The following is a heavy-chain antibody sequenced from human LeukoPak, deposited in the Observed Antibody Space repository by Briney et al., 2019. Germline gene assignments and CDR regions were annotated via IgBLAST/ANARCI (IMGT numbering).Heavy chain of an antibody. J-gene: IGHJ4*02. CDR3: ARTYYDYLWGRGAYLDH. V-gene: IGHV5-51*01. CDR1: GYTFATYW. Sequence: ESLKISRKGSGYTFATYWIDWVRPIPGEGLGWMGIIYSNYSNTRYRPSFQGQVNISARKSVRTAYVQWGSRKASDSAMYYCARTYYDYLWGRGAYLDHWGQGTLVTVSS. CDR2: IYSNYSNT. D-gene: IGHD3-16*01.